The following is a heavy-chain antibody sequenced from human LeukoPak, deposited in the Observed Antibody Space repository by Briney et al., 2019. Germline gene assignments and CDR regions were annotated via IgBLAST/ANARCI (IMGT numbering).Heavy chain of an antibody. CDR3: VTVSSFDY. CDR1: GFTFGDYA. CDR2: IRSKAYGGTT. J-gene: IGHJ4*02. Sequence: GGSLRLSGTASGFTFGDYAMSWVRQAPGKGLEWVGFIRSKAYGGTTEYAASVKGRFTISSDDSKSIAYLQMNSLKTEDTAVYYCVTVSSFDYWGQGTLVTVSS. V-gene: IGHV3-49*04.